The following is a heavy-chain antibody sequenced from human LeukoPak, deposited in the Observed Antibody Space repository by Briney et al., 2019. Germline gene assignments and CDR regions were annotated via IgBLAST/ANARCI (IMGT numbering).Heavy chain of an antibody. D-gene: IGHD3-3*01. CDR2: IIPILGIA. CDR1: GGTFSSYA. Sequence: GASVKVSCKASGGTFSSYAISWVRQAPGQGLEGMGRIIPILGIANYAQKFQGRVTITADKSTSTAYMELSSLRSEDTAVYYCARDLEDYYYGMDVWGQGTTVTVSS. V-gene: IGHV1-69*04. CDR3: ARDLEDYYYGMDV. J-gene: IGHJ6*02.